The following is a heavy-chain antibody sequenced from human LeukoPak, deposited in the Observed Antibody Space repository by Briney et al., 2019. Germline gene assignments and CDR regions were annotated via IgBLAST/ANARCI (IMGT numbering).Heavy chain of an antibody. CDR1: GDSIRTYY. Sequence: PSETLSLTCSVSGDSIRTYYYSWIRQSPGKGLEWIGNIYHTGSTNYNPSLKRRVTISIDTSRSQFSLKMSSVTAADTAVYYRVRSWSPILFDYRARGPWSPSPQ. CDR2: IYHTGST. V-gene: IGHV4-59*08. D-gene: IGHD6-19*01. CDR3: VRSWSPILFDY. J-gene: IGHJ4*02.